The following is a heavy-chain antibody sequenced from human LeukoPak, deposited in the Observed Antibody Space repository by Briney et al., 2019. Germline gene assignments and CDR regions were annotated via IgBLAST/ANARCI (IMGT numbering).Heavy chain of an antibody. CDR1: GGSISSYY. CDR2: IYTSGST. V-gene: IGHV4-4*07. D-gene: IGHD2-15*01. Sequence: SETLSLTCTVSGGSISSYYWSWIRQPAGKGLEWIGRIYTSGSTNYNPSLKSRVTMSVDTSKNQFSLKLSSVTAADTAVYYCARSYSKADSFYYFDYWGQGTLVTVSS. CDR3: ARSYSKADSFYYFDY. J-gene: IGHJ4*02.